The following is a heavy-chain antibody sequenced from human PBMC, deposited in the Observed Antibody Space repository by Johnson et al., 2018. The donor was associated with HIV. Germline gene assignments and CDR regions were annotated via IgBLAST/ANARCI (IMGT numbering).Heavy chain of an antibody. D-gene: IGHD2-21*02. CDR2: IGTAGDT. Sequence: VQLVESGGGLVQPGGSLRLSCAASGFTFSSYDMHWVRQATGKGLEWVSAIGTAGDTYYPGSVKGRFTSSRENAKNSLYLQMNSLRAEDTALYYCARGGAYCGGDCYHAFDIWGQGTMVTVSS. J-gene: IGHJ3*02. CDR3: ARGGAYCGGDCYHAFDI. V-gene: IGHV3-13*01. CDR1: GFTFSSYD.